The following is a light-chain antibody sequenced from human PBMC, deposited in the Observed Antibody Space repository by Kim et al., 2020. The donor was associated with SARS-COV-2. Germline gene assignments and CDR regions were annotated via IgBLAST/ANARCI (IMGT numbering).Light chain of an antibody. V-gene: IGKV3-20*01. CDR1: QSVSNNY. Sequence: SPGERATLPCRASQSVSNNYLAWYQQKPGQAPRLLIYGASSRATGIPDRFSGSGSGTDFTLTITRLEPEDFAVYYCQQYSSSPATFGQGTKVDIK. J-gene: IGKJ1*01. CDR2: GAS. CDR3: QQYSSSPAT.